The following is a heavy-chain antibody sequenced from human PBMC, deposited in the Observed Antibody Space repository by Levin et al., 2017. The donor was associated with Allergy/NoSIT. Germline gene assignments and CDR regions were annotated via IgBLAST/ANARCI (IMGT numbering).Heavy chain of an antibody. J-gene: IGHJ4*02. CDR3: ARCGSSCRRGVYYFDY. D-gene: IGHD6-13*01. V-gene: IGHV5-51*01. CDR1: GYSFTSYW. CDR2: IYPGDSDT. Sequence: PGGSLRLSCKGSGYSFTSYWIGWVRQMPGKGLEWMGIIYPGDSDTRYSPSFQGQVTISADKSISTAYLQWSSLKASDTAMYYCARCGSSCRRGVYYFDYWGQGTLVTVSS.